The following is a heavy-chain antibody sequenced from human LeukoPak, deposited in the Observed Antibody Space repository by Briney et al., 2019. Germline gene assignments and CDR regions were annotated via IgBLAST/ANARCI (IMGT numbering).Heavy chain of an antibody. CDR2: IYHSGST. CDR3: AKSPPYYYYYYYMDV. J-gene: IGHJ6*03. Sequence: SQTLSLTCTVSGGSISSGGYYWSWIRQPPGKGLEWIGYIYHSGSTYYNPSLKSRVTISVDRSKNQFSLKLSSVTAADTAVYYCAKSPPYYYYYYYMDVWGKGTTVTVSS. V-gene: IGHV4-30-2*02. CDR1: GGSISSGGYY.